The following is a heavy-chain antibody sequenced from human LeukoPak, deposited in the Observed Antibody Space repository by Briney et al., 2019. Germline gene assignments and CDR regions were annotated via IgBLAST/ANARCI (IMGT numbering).Heavy chain of an antibody. J-gene: IGHJ3*02. V-gene: IGHV4-59*08. CDR2: IYYSGST. Sequence: SETLSLTCTVSGGSISSYYWSWIRQPPGKGLEWIGYIYYSGSTNYNPSLKSRVTISVDTSKNQFSLKLSSVTAADTAVYYCARRTCGGDCYQWRGAFDIWGQGTMVTVSS. D-gene: IGHD2-21*02. CDR3: ARRTCGGDCYQWRGAFDI. CDR1: GGSISSYY.